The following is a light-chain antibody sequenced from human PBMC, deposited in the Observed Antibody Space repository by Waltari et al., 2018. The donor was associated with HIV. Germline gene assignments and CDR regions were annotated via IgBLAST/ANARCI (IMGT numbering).Light chain of an antibody. Sequence: EIVLTHSPATLSLSPGERATLSCRASQSVSSHLAWYQQKPGQAPRLLIYDASNSATGIPARFSGSGSGTDFTLTISSLEPEDFAVYYCQQRSNWPKYTFGQGTKLEIK. V-gene: IGKV3-11*01. CDR2: DAS. CDR1: QSVSSH. CDR3: QQRSNWPKYT. J-gene: IGKJ2*01.